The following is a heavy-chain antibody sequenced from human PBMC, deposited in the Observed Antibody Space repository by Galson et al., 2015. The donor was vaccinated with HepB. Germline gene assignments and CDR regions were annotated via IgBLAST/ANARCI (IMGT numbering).Heavy chain of an antibody. Sequence: QSGAEVKKPGESLKISCKGSGYSFTSYWIGWVRQMPGKGLEWMGIIYPGNSDTRYSPSFQGQVTISADKSISTAYLQWSSLKASDTAMYYCARRGSYYGDKYYFDYWGQGTLVTVSS. CDR1: GYSFTSYW. CDR2: IYPGNSDT. CDR3: ARRGSYYGDKYYFDY. V-gene: IGHV5-51*03. D-gene: IGHD1-26*01. J-gene: IGHJ4*02.